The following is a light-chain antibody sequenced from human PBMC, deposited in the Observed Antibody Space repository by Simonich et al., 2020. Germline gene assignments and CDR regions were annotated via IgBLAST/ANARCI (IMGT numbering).Light chain of an antibody. CDR1: QSVSSN. J-gene: IGKJ4*01. Sequence: EIVMTQSPATLSVSPGERATLPCRASQSVSSNLAWYQQKPGQAPRLLINGASTRATGIPARFSGSGSGTEFTLTISSLQSEDFAVYYCQQYNNWPPTFGGGTKVEIK. V-gene: IGKV3-15*01. CDR2: GAS. CDR3: QQYNNWPPT.